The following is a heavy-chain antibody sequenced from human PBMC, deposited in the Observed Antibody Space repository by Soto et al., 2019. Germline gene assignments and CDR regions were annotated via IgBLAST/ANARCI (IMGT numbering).Heavy chain of an antibody. J-gene: IGHJ6*02. CDR1: GGSISSGGYY. D-gene: IGHD2-2*01. CDR3: ARDLRRCSSTSCSYGMDV. CDR2: IYYSGST. V-gene: IGHV4-31*03. Sequence: SETLSLTCTVSGGSISSGGYYWSWIRQHPGKGLGWIGYIYYSGSTYYNPSLKSRVTISVDTSKNQFSLKLSSVTAADTAVYYCARDLRRCSSTSCSYGMDVWGQGTTVTVSS.